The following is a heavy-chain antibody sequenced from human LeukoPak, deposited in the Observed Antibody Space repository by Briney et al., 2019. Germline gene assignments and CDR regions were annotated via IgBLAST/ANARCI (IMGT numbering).Heavy chain of an antibody. CDR3: ARGYCSGGSCYSSYYYSYMDV. CDR2: INHSGST. Sequence: LRLSCAASGFTFSAYEMNWVRQPPGKGLEWIGEINHSGSTNYNPSLKSRVTISVDTSKNQFSLKPSSVTAADTAVYYCARGYCSGGSCYSSYYYSYMDVWGKGTTVTVSS. D-gene: IGHD2-15*01. CDR1: GFTFSAYE. J-gene: IGHJ6*03. V-gene: IGHV4-34*01.